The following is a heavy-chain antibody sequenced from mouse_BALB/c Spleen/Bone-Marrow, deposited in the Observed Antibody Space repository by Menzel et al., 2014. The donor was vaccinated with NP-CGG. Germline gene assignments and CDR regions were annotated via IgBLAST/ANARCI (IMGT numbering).Heavy chain of an antibody. D-gene: IGHD2-4*01. J-gene: IGHJ3*01. CDR2: IYPGDGDT. V-gene: IGHV1-80*01. CDR3: AREVYDYDWFAY. Sequence: QVQLQQPGAELVRPGSSVKISCKASGYAFSSYWMNWVKQRPGQGLEWIGQIYPGDGDTNYNGEFKGKATLTADKSSSTAYMQLSSLTSEDSAVSFCAREVYDYDWFAYWGQGTLVTVSA. CDR1: GYAFSSYW.